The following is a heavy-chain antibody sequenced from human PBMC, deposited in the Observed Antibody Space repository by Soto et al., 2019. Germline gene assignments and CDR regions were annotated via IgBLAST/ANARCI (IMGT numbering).Heavy chain of an antibody. V-gene: IGHV3-48*03. CDR2: ISSSGTTI. CDR3: VRFGGAAAGPGDY. D-gene: IGHD6-13*01. J-gene: IGHJ4*02. Sequence: PGGSLRLSCVASEFTFSSYEMNWVRQAPGKGLEWVSYISSSGTTIYYTDSVKGRFTISRDNAKKSLYLQMNSLRAEDTAVYYCVRFGGAAAGPGDYWGKGT. CDR1: EFTFSSYE.